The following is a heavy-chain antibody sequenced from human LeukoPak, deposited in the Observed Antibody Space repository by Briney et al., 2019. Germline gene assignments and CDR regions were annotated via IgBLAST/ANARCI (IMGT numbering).Heavy chain of an antibody. CDR3: ARDHHSGALDY. D-gene: IGHD1-26*01. CDR2: INQGGSVT. CDR1: GFTFSTVW. V-gene: IGHV3-7*01. Sequence: QTGGSLRLSCAPSGFTFSTVWMTWVRQAPGKGLEWLGNINQGGSVTNYVDSVKGRSSISRDNAKNTMYLQMSSLRVEDTAVYYCARDHHSGALDYWGQGTLVTVSS. J-gene: IGHJ4*02.